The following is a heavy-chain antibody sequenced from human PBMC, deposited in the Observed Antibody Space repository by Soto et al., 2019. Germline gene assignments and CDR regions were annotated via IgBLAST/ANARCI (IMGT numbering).Heavy chain of an antibody. D-gene: IGHD2-2*01. Sequence: QSGPTLVNPTQTLTLTCTFSGFSLTTSGAGVGWIRQPPGKGLDWLGLIYWDDEKVYSPSLKSRITITKDTSKNQVALTMTNMDPADTATYYCAYGLYHGGFAPWGQGTLVPVSS. CDR2: IYWDDEK. J-gene: IGHJ5*02. CDR3: AYGLYHGGFAP. V-gene: IGHV2-5*02. CDR1: GFSLTTSGAG.